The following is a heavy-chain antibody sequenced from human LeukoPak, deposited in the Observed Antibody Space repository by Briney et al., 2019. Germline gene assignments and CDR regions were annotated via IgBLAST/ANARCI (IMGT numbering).Heavy chain of an antibody. D-gene: IGHD3-10*01. Sequence: SETLSLTSAVYGGSFSGYYWSWIRQPPGKGLEWIGEINHSGSTNYNPSLKSRVTISVDTSKNQFSLKLSSVTAADTAVYYCARGLRGVVRGPQYFQHWGQGTLVTVSS. J-gene: IGHJ1*01. CDR1: GGSFSGYY. CDR2: INHSGST. CDR3: ARGLRGVVRGPQYFQH. V-gene: IGHV4-34*01.